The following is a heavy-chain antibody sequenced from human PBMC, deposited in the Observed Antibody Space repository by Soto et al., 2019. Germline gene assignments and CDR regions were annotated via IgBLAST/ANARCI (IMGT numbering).Heavy chain of an antibody. Sequence: GGSLRLSCAASGFTFDDYAMHWVRQAPGKGLELVSGISWNSGSIGYADSVKGRFTISRDNAKNSLYLQMNSLRAEDTALYYCAKGSLYCGGDCYPGTFGIWGQGTMVTVSS. CDR2: ISWNSGSI. CDR3: AKGSLYCGGDCYPGTFGI. D-gene: IGHD2-21*01. J-gene: IGHJ3*02. CDR1: GFTFDDYA. V-gene: IGHV3-9*01.